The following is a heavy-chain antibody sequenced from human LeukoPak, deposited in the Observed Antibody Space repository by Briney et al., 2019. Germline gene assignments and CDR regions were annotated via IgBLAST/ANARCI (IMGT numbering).Heavy chain of an antibody. CDR3: ARDSEQWLVEPIFDY. CDR2: ISYDGSNK. CDR1: GFTFSNYA. Sequence: GGSLRLSCAASGFTFSNYAIHWVRQAPGKGLEWVAVISYDGSNKYYADSVKGRFTISRDNSKNTLYLQMNSLRAEDTAVYYCARDSEQWLVEPIFDYWGQGTLVTVSS. D-gene: IGHD6-19*01. J-gene: IGHJ4*02. V-gene: IGHV3-30*04.